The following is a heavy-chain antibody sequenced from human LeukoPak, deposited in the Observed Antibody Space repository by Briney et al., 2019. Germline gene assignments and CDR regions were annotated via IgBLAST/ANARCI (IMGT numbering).Heavy chain of an antibody. CDR2: IYYSRTA. Sequence: SETLSLTRTVSGASISGYYWSWIRQPPGKGLEWMGYIYYSRTANYNPSLESRVTISIDTSKNQFSLMLTSVTAADTAIYYCARDGPAEKIALWFGGPIGGLDPFDIWGQGKMVIVSS. J-gene: IGHJ3*02. V-gene: IGHV4-59*01. D-gene: IGHD3-10*01. CDR3: ARDGPAEKIALWFGGPIGGLDPFDI. CDR1: GASISGYY.